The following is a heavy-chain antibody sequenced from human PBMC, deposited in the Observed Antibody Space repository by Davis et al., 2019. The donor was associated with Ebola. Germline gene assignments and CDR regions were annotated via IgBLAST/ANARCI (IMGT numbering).Heavy chain of an antibody. Sequence: GESLKISCAASGFTFSGSAMHWVRQASGKGLEWVGRIRSKANSYATAYAASVKGRFTISRDDSKNTAYLQMNSLKTEDTAVYYCTRHHYSSSFHNWFDPWGQGTLVTVSS. J-gene: IGHJ5*02. CDR3: TRHHYSSSFHNWFDP. V-gene: IGHV3-73*01. CDR1: GFTFSGSA. CDR2: IRSKANSYAT. D-gene: IGHD6-13*01.